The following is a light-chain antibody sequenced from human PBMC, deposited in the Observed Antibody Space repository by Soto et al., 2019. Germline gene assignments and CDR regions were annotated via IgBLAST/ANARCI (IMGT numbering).Light chain of an antibody. J-gene: IGKJ4*01. CDR1: QSVSNN. Sequence: EIVLTQSPATLSVSPGERAALSCRASQSVSNNLAWYQQKPGQPPRLLIFGASTRATGIPARFSGSGSEAEFALTISTLQYEDFAVYYCQQYGSSRLTFGGGTKVEIK. V-gene: IGKV3D-15*02. CDR2: GAS. CDR3: QQYGSSRLT.